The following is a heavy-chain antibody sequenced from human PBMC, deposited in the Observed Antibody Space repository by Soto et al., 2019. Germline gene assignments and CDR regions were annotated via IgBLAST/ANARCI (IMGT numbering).Heavy chain of an antibody. Sequence: SETLSLTCTVSGGSISSGDYYWSWIRQPPGKGLEWIGYIYYSGSTYDNPSLKSRVTISLDTSKNQFSLKLISVTAADTAVYYCDSGLGFLDRTIYYYGLDVWGQGTTVTVSS. CDR2: IYYSGST. J-gene: IGHJ6*02. V-gene: IGHV4-30-4*01. D-gene: IGHD3-3*01. CDR3: DSGLGFLDRTIYYYGLDV. CDR1: GGSISSGDYY.